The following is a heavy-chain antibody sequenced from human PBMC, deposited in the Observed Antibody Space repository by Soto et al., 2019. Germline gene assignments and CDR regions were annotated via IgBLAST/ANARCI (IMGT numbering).Heavy chain of an antibody. CDR1: VGSISSGDYC. CDR3: ARGLIEYFQH. V-gene: IGHV4-30-4*01. Sequence: PSETLSLTCTVSVGSISSGDYCWSWIRQPPGKGLEWIGYIYYSGSTYYNPSLKSRVTISVDTSKNQFSLKLSSVTAADTAVYYCARGLIEYFQHWGQGTLVTVSS. J-gene: IGHJ1*01. CDR2: IYYSGST. D-gene: IGHD3-16*01.